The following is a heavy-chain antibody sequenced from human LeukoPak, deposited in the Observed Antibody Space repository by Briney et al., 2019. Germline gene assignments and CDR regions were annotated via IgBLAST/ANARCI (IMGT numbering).Heavy chain of an antibody. D-gene: IGHD2-2*01. J-gene: IGHJ4*01. Sequence: GRSLRLSCAASGFTFSSYAMRWVRQAPGKGLEGVAVISYDGSNKYYADSVKGRFTISRDNSKNTLYLQMNSLRAEDTAVYYCARDIDQLXDXXGXXXXXDYWXXGTLVTVS. V-gene: IGHV3-30-3*01. CDR1: GFTFSSYA. CDR3: ARDIDQLXDXXGXXXXXDY. CDR2: ISYDGSNK.